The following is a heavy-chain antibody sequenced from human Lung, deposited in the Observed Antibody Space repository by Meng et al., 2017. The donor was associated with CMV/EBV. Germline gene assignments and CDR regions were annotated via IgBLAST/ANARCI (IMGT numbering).Heavy chain of an antibody. V-gene: IGHV3-7*01. J-gene: IGHJ4*02. CDR2: IKEDGSVK. Sequence: GESLKISCAASGFTFTNYWMTWVRQAPGKGLEWVANIKEDGSVKHYGDSVKGRFTMSRDNAKNSVYLQMNGLRAEDTAVYYCAREYWGPEYWGKGTRGSGAS. D-gene: IGHD7-27*01. CDR3: AREYWGPEY. CDR1: GFTFTNYW.